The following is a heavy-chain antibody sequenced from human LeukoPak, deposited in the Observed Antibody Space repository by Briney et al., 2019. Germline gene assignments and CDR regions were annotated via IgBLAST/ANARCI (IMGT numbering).Heavy chain of an antibody. CDR2: INWNGGST. CDR3: AREEWELLRYYYYYMDV. CDR1: GFTFADYG. V-gene: IGHV3-20*04. J-gene: IGHJ6*03. D-gene: IGHD1-26*01. Sequence: GGSLRLSCAAFGFTFADYGMSWVRQAPGKGLEWVSGINWNGGSTGYADSVKGRFTISRDNAKNSLYLQMNSLRAEDTAVYYCAREEWELLRYYYYYMDVWGKGTTVTVSS.